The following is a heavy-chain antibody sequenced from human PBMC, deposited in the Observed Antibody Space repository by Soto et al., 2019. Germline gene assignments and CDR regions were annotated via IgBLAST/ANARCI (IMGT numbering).Heavy chain of an antibody. V-gene: IGHV3-21*01. CDR1: GFTFSSYS. D-gene: IGHD6-19*01. Sequence: GGSLRLSCAASGFTFSSYSMNWVRQAPGKGLEWVSSISSSSSYIYYADSVKGRFTISRDNAKNSLYLQMNSLRAEDTAVYYCARSGIAVAGTRIIDYWGQGTLVTVSS. J-gene: IGHJ4*02. CDR3: ARSGIAVAGTRIIDY. CDR2: ISSSSSYI.